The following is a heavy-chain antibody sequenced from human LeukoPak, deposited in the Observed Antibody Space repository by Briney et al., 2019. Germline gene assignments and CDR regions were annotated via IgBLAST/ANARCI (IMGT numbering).Heavy chain of an antibody. CDR2: INPNSGGT. CDR1: GYTFTGYY. V-gene: IGHV1-2*04. Sequence: ASVKVSCKASGYTFTGYYMHWVRQAPGQGLEWMGWINPNSGGTNYAQKFQGWVTMTRDTSISTAYMELSRLRSDDTAVYYCARAPPVRGVTYADYWGQGTLVTVSS. D-gene: IGHD3-10*02. CDR3: ARAPPVRGVTYADY. J-gene: IGHJ4*02.